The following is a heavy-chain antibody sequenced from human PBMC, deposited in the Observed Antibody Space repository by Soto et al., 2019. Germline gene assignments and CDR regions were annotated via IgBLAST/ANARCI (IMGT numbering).Heavy chain of an antibody. J-gene: IGHJ3*02. D-gene: IGHD3-16*02. V-gene: IGHV3-33*01. CDR1: GFTFSSYG. CDR3: ARDEGDYDYIWGSYRLGAFDI. CDR2: IWYDGSNK. Sequence: QVQLVESGGGVVQPGRSLRLSCAASGFTFSSYGMHWVRQAPGKGLEWVAVIWYDGSNKYYADSVKGRFTISRDNSKNTLYLQMNRLRAEDTAVYYCARDEGDYDYIWGSYRLGAFDIWGQGTMVTVSS.